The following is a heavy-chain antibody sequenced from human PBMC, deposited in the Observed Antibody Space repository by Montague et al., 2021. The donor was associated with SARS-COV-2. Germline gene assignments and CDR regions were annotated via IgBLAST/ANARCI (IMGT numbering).Heavy chain of an antibody. Sequence: SETLSLTCTVSGGSISSSNYYWGWIRQPPGKGLEWIGTMYYSGSTYYKPSLKSRVTISVDTSKNQFSLKLRSVTAADTAVYYCARGAPGYWGQGTLVTVSS. CDR1: GGSISSSNYY. J-gene: IGHJ4*02. D-gene: IGHD1-1*01. CDR2: MYYSGST. CDR3: ARGAPGY. V-gene: IGHV4-39*01.